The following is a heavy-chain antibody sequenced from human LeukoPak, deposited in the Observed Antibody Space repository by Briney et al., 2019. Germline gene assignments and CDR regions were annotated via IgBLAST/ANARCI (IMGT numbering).Heavy chain of an antibody. Sequence: TXSLXXXXXXGSXSGYYWSWIRQXPGXGLEWIGEINHSGSTNYNPSLKSRVTISVDTSKNQFSLKLSSVTAADTAVYYCARGSLSWYSSFDYWGQGTLVTVSS. CDR1: XGSXSGYY. CDR2: INHSGST. CDR3: ARGSLSWYSSFDY. V-gene: IGHV4-34*01. D-gene: IGHD6-13*01. J-gene: IGHJ4*02.